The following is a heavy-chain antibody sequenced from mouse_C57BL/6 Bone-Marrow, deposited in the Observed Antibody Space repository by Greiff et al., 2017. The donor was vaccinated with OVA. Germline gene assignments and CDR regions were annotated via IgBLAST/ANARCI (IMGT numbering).Heavy chain of an antibody. CDR1: GFSFNTYA. V-gene: IGHV10-1*01. D-gene: IGHD4-1*01. CDR3: VSQTGTSFAY. J-gene: IGHJ3*01. CDR2: IRSKSNNYAT. Sequence: EVQGVESGGGLVQPKGSLKLSCAASGFSFNTYAMNWVRQAPGKGLEWVARIRSKSNNYATYYADSVKDRFTISRDDSESMLYLQMNNLKTEDTAMYYCVSQTGTSFAYWGQGTLVTVSA.